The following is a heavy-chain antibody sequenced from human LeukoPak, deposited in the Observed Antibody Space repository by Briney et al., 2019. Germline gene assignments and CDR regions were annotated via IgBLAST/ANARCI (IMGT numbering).Heavy chain of an antibody. J-gene: IGHJ4*02. CDR2: FDPEDGET. CDR3: ATRGALRYFDWLLSGYFDY. CDR1: GYTLTELS. D-gene: IGHD3-9*01. Sequence: ASVKVSYKVSGYTLTELSMHWVRQAPGKGREWMGGFDPEDGETIYAQKFQGRVTMTEDTSTDTAYMELSSLRSEDTAVYYCATRGALRYFDWLLSGYFDYWGQGTLVTVSS. V-gene: IGHV1-24*01.